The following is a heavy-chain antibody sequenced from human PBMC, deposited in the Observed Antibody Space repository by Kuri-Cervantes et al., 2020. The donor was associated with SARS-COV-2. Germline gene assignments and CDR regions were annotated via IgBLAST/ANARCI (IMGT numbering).Heavy chain of an antibody. Sequence: GSLRLSCAVYGGSFSGYYWSWIRQPSGKGLEWIGEINHSGSTNYNPSLKSRVTISVDTSKNQFSLKLSSVTAADTAVYYCASSGYSSSWYPDYWGQGTLVTVSS. D-gene: IGHD6-13*01. CDR3: ASSGYSSSWYPDY. J-gene: IGHJ4*02. CDR1: GGSFSGYY. V-gene: IGHV4-34*01. CDR2: INHSGST.